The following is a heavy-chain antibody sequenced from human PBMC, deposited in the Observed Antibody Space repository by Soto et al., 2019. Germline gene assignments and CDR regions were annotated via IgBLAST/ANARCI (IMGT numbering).Heavy chain of an antibody. J-gene: IGHJ3*02. CDR1: GFTVSSNY. D-gene: IGHD2-2*01. V-gene: IGHV3-66*01. CDR3: ARGDCSSTSCLIKGAFDI. Sequence: EVQLVESGGGLVQPGGSLRLSCAASGFTVSSNYMSWVRQAPGKGLEWVSVIYSGGSTYYADSVKGRFTISRDNSKNTLYLQMNSLRPEDTAVYYCARGDCSSTSCLIKGAFDIWGQGTMVTVSS. CDR2: IYSGGST.